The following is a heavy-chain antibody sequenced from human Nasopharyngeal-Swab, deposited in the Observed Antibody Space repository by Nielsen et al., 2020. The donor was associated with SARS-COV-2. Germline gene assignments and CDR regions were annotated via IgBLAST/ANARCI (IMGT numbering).Heavy chain of an antibody. V-gene: IGHV3-33*01. CDR3: ARVAPLAGSSGYYYYGMDV. Sequence: VRQMPGKGLAWVAVIWYDGSNKYYADSVKGRFTISRDNSKNTLYLQMNSLRAEDTAVYYCARVAPLAGSSGYYYYGMDVWGQGTTVTVSS. J-gene: IGHJ6*02. D-gene: IGHD3-22*01. CDR2: IWYDGSNK.